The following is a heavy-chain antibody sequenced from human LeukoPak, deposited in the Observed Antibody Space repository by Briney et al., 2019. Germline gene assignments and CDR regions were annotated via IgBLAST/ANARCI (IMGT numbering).Heavy chain of an antibody. CDR3: AKVSRSSGYDPNPIDY. D-gene: IGHD3-22*01. V-gene: IGHV3-23*01. J-gene: IGHJ4*02. Sequence: GGSLRLSCAASGFTFSSYAMSWVRQAPGKGLEWVSAISGSGGSTYYADSVKGRFTISRDNSKNTLYLQMNSLRAEDTAVYYCAKVSRSSGYDPNPIDYWGQGTLVTVSS. CDR2: ISGSGGST. CDR1: GFTFSSYA.